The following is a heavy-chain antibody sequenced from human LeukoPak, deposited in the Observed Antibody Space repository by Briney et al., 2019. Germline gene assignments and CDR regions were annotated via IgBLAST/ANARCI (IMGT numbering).Heavy chain of an antibody. CDR3: ARGNDILTGY. Sequence: ASVRVSCKASAYTFTGYYMHWVRQAPGQGLEWMGWIYPNSGGTNYAQKFQGRVTMTRDTSIRTAYMELNRLRSDDTAVYYCARGNDILTGYWGQGTLVTVSS. CDR1: AYTFTGYY. D-gene: IGHD3-9*01. J-gene: IGHJ4*02. CDR2: IYPNSGGT. V-gene: IGHV1-2*02.